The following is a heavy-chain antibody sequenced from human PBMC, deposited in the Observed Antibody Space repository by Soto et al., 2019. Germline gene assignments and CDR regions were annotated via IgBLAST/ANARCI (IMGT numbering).Heavy chain of an antibody. J-gene: IGHJ3*02. D-gene: IGHD3-22*01. CDR1: GFTFSSYA. V-gene: IGHV3-23*01. CDR2: ISGSGGST. Sequence: GGSLRLSCAASGFTFSSYAMSWVRQAPGKGLEWVSAISGSGGSTYYADSVKGRFTISRDNSKNTLYLQMNSLRAEDTAVYYCAKLLRRSSGYYPDAFDIWGQGTMVTVSS. CDR3: AKLLRRSSGYYPDAFDI.